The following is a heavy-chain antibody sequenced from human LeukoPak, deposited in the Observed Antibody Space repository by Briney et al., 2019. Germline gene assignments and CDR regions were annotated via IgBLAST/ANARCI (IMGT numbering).Heavy chain of an antibody. D-gene: IGHD6-13*01. J-gene: IGHJ6*04. V-gene: IGHV4-61*01. CDR2: TYYSGST. CDR1: GGSVSSGSYY. CDR3: ARDRVVSSSSSRSPPPTQYFYGMDV. Sequence: SETLSLTCTVSGGSVSSGSYYWSWIRQPPGKGLEWIGYTYYSGSTNYNPSLKSRVTISVDTSKNQFSLKLSSVTAADTAVYYCARDRVVSSSSSRSPPPTQYFYGMDVWGKGTTVTVSS.